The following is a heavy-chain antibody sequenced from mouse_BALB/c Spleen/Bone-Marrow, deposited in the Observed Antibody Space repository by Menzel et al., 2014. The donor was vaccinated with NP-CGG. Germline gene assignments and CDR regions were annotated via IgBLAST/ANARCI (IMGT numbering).Heavy chain of an antibody. CDR2: INSDGGST. CDR1: EYEFPSHD. D-gene: IGHD2-4*01. V-gene: IGHV5-2*03. J-gene: IGHJ1*01. CDR3: ARHGVYDYAGSWYFDV. Sequence: EVKLEESGGGLVQPGESLKLSCESNEYEFPSHDMSWVRKTPEKRLELVAAINSDGGSTYYPDTMERRFIISRDNTKXTLCLQKSSLRSEDTAMYYCARHGVYDYAGSWYFDVWGAGTPVTVSS.